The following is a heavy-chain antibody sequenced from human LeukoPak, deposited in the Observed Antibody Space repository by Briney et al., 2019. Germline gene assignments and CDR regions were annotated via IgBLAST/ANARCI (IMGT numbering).Heavy chain of an antibody. D-gene: IGHD5-24*01. V-gene: IGHV3-23*01. J-gene: IGHJ4*02. Sequence: GGSLRLSCAASGFTFNNYVMGWVRQAPGKGREWVSAIGYATYATYYADSVRGRFTISRDNSGSMLYLQMNSLRVEDTAVYYCAKDRGGGYLDIDYWGQGTLVSVSS. CDR1: GFTFNNYV. CDR3: AKDRGGGYLDIDY. CDR2: IGYATYAT.